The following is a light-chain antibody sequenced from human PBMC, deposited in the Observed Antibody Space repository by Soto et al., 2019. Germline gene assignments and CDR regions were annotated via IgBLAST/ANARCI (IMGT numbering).Light chain of an antibody. CDR1: QSVSSNK. Sequence: EILLTQSPATLSSSPGERVTLTCRASQSVSSNKLAWYQQKRGQAPRLLIYGASSRATGIPDRCRGGGSATDFTLTITSLEPEDSVMYYCYQYGGKHSLTFGGGTKVEIK. V-gene: IGKV3-20*01. J-gene: IGKJ4*01. CDR2: GAS. CDR3: YQYGGKHSLT.